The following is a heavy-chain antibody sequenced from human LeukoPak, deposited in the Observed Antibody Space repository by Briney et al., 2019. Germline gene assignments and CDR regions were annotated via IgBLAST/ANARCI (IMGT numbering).Heavy chain of an antibody. CDR2: IYPGDSKT. D-gene: IGHD3-10*01. Sequence: GESLKISCKGSGYNFGAYWIGWVRQMPGKGLEWMGLIYPGDSKTRYSPSFQGQVTMSADKSISTAYLQWTSLKASDTAVYFCARFGGVVFAKHFFDYWGQGGLVTVSS. CDR1: GYNFGAYW. J-gene: IGHJ4*02. CDR3: ARFGGVVFAKHFFDY. V-gene: IGHV5-51*01.